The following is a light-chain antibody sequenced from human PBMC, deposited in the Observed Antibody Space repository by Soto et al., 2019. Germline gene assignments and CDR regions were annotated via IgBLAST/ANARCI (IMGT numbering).Light chain of an antibody. CDR3: LQYQSYCT. CDR1: QSISRQ. V-gene: IGKV1-5*03. Sequence: DIQMTQSPSTLSASVGDRVSITCRASQSISRQLGWYQQKPGKAPTLLIYQASNLETGVPSRFTGSVSGTEFTLTIRSLQPDEVATYSFLQYQSYCTFGQGNNVE. CDR2: QAS. J-gene: IGKJ1*01.